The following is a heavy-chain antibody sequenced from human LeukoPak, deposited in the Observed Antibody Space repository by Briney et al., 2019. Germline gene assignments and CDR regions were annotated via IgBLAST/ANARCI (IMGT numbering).Heavy chain of an antibody. CDR1: GFTFSNYA. CDR2: ISYDGSDK. Sequence: PGMSLRLSCAASGFTFSNYAMHWVRQAPGKGLEWVAVISYDGSDKYYADSVKGRFSISRDNSENTLHLQMNSLRTEDTAVYYCXXXXXXXXXFVGGRYREGYFDYWGQGTLVTVSS. V-gene: IGHV3-30*04. J-gene: IGHJ4*02. CDR3: XXXXXXXXXFVGGRYREGYFDY. D-gene: IGHD6-19*01.